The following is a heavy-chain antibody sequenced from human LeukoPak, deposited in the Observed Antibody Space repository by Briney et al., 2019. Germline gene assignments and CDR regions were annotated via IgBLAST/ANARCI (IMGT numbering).Heavy chain of an antibody. CDR1: GGSISRYY. V-gene: IGHV4-59*01. J-gene: IGHJ5*02. D-gene: IGHD4-17*01. Sequence: PSETLSLTCTVSGGSISRYYWSWIRQPPGKGLEWIGYIYYSGSTNYNPSLKSRVTISVDTSKNQFSLKLRSVTATDTAVYYCARVDYGDYVIDHWGQGTLVTVSS. CDR3: ARVDYGDYVIDH. CDR2: IYYSGST.